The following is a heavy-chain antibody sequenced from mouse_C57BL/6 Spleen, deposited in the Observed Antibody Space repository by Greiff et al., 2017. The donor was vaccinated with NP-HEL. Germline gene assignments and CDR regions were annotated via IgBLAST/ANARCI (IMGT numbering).Heavy chain of an antibody. Sequence: VQLQQSGPGLVKPSQSLSLTCSVTGYSITSGYYWNWIRQFPGNKLEWMGYISYDGSNNYNPSLKNRISITRDTSKNQFFLKLNSVTTEDTATYYCARGGLLLLFDYWGQGTTLTVSS. CDR3: ARGGLLLLFDY. V-gene: IGHV3-6*01. D-gene: IGHD2-3*01. CDR1: GYSITSGYY. J-gene: IGHJ2*01. CDR2: ISYDGSN.